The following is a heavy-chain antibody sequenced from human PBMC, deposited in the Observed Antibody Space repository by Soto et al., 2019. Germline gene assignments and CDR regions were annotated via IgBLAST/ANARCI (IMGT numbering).Heavy chain of an antibody. Sequence: EVQLLESGGGLVQPGGSLRLSCAASGFTFSSYAMSWVRQAPGKGLEWVSAISGSGGSTYYADSVKGRFTISRDNSKNTLYLQMNSLRAEDTAVYSCAFHQEAVAGKEDGYWGQGTLVTVSS. CDR2: ISGSGGST. V-gene: IGHV3-23*01. D-gene: IGHD6-19*01. CDR1: GFTFSSYA. CDR3: AFHQEAVAGKEDGY. J-gene: IGHJ4*02.